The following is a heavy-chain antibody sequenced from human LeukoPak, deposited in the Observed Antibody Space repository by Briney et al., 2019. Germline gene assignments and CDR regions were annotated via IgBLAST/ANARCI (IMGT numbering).Heavy chain of an antibody. D-gene: IGHD6-13*01. V-gene: IGHV1-2*02. J-gene: IGHJ4*02. Sequence: GASVKVSCRASGYTFTGYYMHWVRQAPGQGLEWMGWINPNSGGTNYAQKFQGRITMTRDTSISTAYMELSRLRSDDTAVYYCAVFSSSWSPGFYWGQGTLVTVSS. CDR1: GYTFTGYY. CDR2: INPNSGGT. CDR3: AVFSSSWSPGFY.